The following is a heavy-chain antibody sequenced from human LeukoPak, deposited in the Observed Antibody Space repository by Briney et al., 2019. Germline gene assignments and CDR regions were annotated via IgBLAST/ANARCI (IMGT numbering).Heavy chain of an antibody. J-gene: IGHJ5*02. Sequence: GASVKVSCMASGGTFSSYAISWVRQAPGQGLEWMGGIIPIFGTANYAQKFQGRVTITADESTSTAYMELSSLRSEDTAVYYCARDDCSGGSCYPRDGNWFDPWGQGTLVTVSS. D-gene: IGHD2-15*01. CDR1: GGTFSSYA. CDR3: ARDDCSGGSCYPRDGNWFDP. CDR2: IIPIFGTA. V-gene: IGHV1-69*13.